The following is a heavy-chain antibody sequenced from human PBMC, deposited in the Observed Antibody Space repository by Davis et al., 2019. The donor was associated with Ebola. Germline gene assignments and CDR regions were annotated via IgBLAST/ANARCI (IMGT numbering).Heavy chain of an antibody. CDR1: GFTFSSSA. CDR3: AKDPAPFTSGWVY. Sequence: GESLKISSAASGFTFSSSAMSWVRLAPGKGLEWLSAINNIGDSTFYADSVNGRFTISRDNSMNTLYLEIHSLRADDTAVYYCAKDPAPFTSGWVYWGQGTLVTVSS. CDR2: INNIGDST. D-gene: IGHD6-19*01. V-gene: IGHV3-23*01. J-gene: IGHJ4*02.